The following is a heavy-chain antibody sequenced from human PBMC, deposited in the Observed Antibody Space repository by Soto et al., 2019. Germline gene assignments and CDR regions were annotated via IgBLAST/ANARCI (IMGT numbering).Heavy chain of an antibody. CDR1: GGSFSGYY. J-gene: IGHJ4*02. D-gene: IGHD5-18*01. V-gene: IGHV4-34*01. CDR3: AADVGGYIYGLGKY. Sequence: SDTLSLTCAVYGGSFSGYYWSWIRQPPGKGLEWIGEINHSGSTNYNPSLKSRVTITRDMSTSTAYMELSGLRSEDTAVYYYAADVGGYIYGLGKYWGQGILVTVS. CDR2: INHSGST.